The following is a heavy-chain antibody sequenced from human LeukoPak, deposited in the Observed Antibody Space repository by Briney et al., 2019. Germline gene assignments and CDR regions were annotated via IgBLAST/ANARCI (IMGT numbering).Heavy chain of an antibody. CDR3: AKDRTVGASYWYFDL. J-gene: IGHJ2*01. V-gene: IGHV3-53*01. D-gene: IGHD1-26*01. CDR1: GLTIGSRY. CDR2: LYLAGNT. Sequence: GESLRLSCVASGLTIGSRYMNWVRQAPGKGLEWVSALYLAGNTYYADSVRGRFTISRDSSKNTLFLHMNTLRAEDTAIYYCAKDRTVGASYWYFDLWGRGTLVTASS.